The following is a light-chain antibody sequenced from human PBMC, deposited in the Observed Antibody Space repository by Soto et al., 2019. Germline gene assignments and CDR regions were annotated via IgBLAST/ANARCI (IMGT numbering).Light chain of an antibody. V-gene: IGKV3-11*01. CDR2: DAS. CDR1: QSINRH. CDR3: QHRSNWPQVN. Sequence: EIVLTQSPATLSLSPGERATLSCRASQSINRHLAWYQQKPGQAPKLLILDASDRATGIPARFSGSASGTDFTLTISSLEPEDFAGYYCQHRSNWPQVNFGGGTKGDI. J-gene: IGKJ4*01.